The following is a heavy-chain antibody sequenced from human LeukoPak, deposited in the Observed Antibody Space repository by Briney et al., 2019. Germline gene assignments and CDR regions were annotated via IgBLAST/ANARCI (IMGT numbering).Heavy chain of an antibody. CDR3: ARELYYYDSSGFDY. V-gene: IGHV4-34*01. D-gene: IGHD3-22*01. Sequence: PSETLSLTCAVYGGSFSGYYWSWIRQPPGKGLEWIGEINHSGSTNYNPSLKSRVTISVDTSKNQFSLKLSSVTAADTAVYYCARELYYYDSSGFDYWGQGTLVTVSS. CDR1: GGSFSGYY. J-gene: IGHJ4*02. CDR2: INHSGST.